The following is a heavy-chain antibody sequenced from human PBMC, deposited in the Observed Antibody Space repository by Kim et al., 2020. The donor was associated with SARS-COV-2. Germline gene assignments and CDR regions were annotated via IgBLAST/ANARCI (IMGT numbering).Heavy chain of an antibody. V-gene: IGHV3-23*01. Sequence: ADPLRGRVTLSRDNAKKPLYLQMNNLRAEDTAVYYCAEDLDDTAVVAYFDYWGQGTLVTVSS. D-gene: IGHD5-18*01. J-gene: IGHJ4*02. CDR3: AEDLDDTAVVAYFDY.